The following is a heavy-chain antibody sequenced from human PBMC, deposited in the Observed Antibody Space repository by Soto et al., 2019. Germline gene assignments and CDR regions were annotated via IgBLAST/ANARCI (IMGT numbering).Heavy chain of an antibody. CDR2: IYWDEDK. CDR3: AHRRAARGALTPDAFDM. CDR1: GFSLITGGVG. D-gene: IGHD3-10*01. Sequence: QITLKESGPTLVKPTQTLTLTCTFSGFSLITGGVGVGWIRQPPGKALEWLALIYWDEDKRYSPSLKSRLSITKGTSENQVVLTMTNMDLVDTATYYCAHRRAARGALTPDAFDMWGQGTMVTVSS. V-gene: IGHV2-5*02. J-gene: IGHJ3*02.